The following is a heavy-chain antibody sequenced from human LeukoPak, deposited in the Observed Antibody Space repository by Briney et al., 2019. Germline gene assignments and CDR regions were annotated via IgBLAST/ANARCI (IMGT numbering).Heavy chain of an antibody. V-gene: IGHV3-53*04. J-gene: IGHJ6*02. CDR2: IYSAGGT. D-gene: IGHD3-3*01. Sequence: GGSLRLSCAASGFTVSSNYMTWVRQAPGKGLEWVSLIYSAGGTYYTASVEGRFTISRHSSKNTLYLQMNSLRGEDTAVYYCARFLGRITISGVVPYGMDVWGQGTTVTVSS. CDR1: GFTVSSNY. CDR3: ARFLGRITISGVVPYGMDV.